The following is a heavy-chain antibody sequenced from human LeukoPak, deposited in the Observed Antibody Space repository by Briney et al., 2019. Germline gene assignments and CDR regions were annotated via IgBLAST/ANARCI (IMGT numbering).Heavy chain of an antibody. CDR1: GFTFSNYW. CDR2: IKQDGNEK. Sequence: PGGSLRLSCAASGFTFSNYWMTWVRQAPGKGLEWVANIKQDGNEKYYVDSVKGRFTISRDNAKNSLFLQMNSLRAEDTAVYYCARSGKWEPYDYWGQGTLVTVSS. J-gene: IGHJ4*02. V-gene: IGHV3-7*01. CDR3: ARSGKWEPYDY. D-gene: IGHD1-26*01.